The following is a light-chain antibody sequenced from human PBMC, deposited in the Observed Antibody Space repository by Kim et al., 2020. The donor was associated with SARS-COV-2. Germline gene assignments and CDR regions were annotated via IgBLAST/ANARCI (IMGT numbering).Light chain of an antibody. V-gene: IGLV1-47*02. CDR1: SSNIGSNY. CDR3: AAWDDSLSGYV. Sequence: ELTQPPSSSGTPGQRVTISCSGSSSNIGSNYVYWYQQLPGTAPKLLIYSNNQRPSGVPDRFSGSKSGTSASLAISGLRSEDEADYYCAAWDDSLSGYVFGTGTKVTVL. CDR2: SNN. J-gene: IGLJ1*01.